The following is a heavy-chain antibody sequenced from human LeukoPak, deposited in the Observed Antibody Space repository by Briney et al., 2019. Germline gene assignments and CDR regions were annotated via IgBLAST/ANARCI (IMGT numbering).Heavy chain of an antibody. V-gene: IGHV3-7*01. D-gene: IGHD5-24*01. CDR1: GFTFSSYW. CDR2: IKQDGSEK. CDR3: ASPRDGYTPFDY. J-gene: IGHJ4*02. Sequence: GGSLRLSYAASGFTFSSYWMSWVRQAPGKGLEWVANIKQDGSEKYYVDSVKGRFTISRDNAKNSLYLQMNSLRAEDTAVYYCASPRDGYTPFDYWGQGTLVTVSS.